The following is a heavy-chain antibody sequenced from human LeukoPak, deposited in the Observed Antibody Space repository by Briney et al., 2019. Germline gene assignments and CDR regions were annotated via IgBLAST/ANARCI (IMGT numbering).Heavy chain of an antibody. CDR1: GFTFSSYW. CDR3: VREIRDAVYSSSWYPLDY. D-gene: IGHD6-13*01. J-gene: IGHJ4*02. CDR2: IKQDGSEK. Sequence: PGGSLRLSCAASGFTFSSYWMSWVRQALGKGLEWVANIKQDGSEKYYVDSVKGRFTISRDNAKNSLYLQMNSLRAEDTAVYYCVREIRDAVYSSSWYPLDYWGQGTLVTVSS. V-gene: IGHV3-7*01.